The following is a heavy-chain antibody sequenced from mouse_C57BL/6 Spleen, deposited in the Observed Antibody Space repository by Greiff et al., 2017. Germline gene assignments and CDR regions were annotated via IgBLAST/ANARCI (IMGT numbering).Heavy chain of an antibody. CDR1: GYTFTSYG. CDR3: ARREAYGNYDY. CDR2: IDPSDSYT. J-gene: IGHJ2*01. D-gene: IGHD2-1*01. Sequence: VQLQQPGAELVMPGASVKLSCKASGYTFTSYGMHWVKQRPGQGLEWIGEIDPSDSYTNYNQKFKGKSTLTVDKSSSTAYMQLSRLTSEDAAVYYCARREAYGNYDYWGQGTTLTVSS. V-gene: IGHV1-69*01.